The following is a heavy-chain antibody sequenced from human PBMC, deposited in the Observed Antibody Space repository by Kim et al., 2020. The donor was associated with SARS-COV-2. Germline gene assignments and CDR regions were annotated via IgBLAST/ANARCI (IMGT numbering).Heavy chain of an antibody. CDR1: GGSISSYY. CDR2: IYYSGST. CDR3: ARGRIGRDGYNFTYWYFDL. Sequence: SETLSLTCTVSGGSISSYYWSWIRQPPGKGLEWIGYIYYSGSTNYNPSLKSRVTISVDTSKNQFSLKLSSVTAADTAVYYCARGRIGRDGYNFTYWYFDLWGRGTLVTVSS. D-gene: IGHD5-12*01. V-gene: IGHV4-59*01. J-gene: IGHJ2*01.